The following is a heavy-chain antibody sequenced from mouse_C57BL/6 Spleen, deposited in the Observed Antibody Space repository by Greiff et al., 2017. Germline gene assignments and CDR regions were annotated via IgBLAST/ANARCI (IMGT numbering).Heavy chain of an antibody. CDR2: IDPSDSYT. CDR3: AGEAY. Sequence: QVQLQQPGAELVRPGTSVKLSCKASGYTFTSYWMHWVKQRPGQGLEWIGVIDPSDSYTNYNQKFKGKATLTVDTSSSTAYMQLSSLTSEDSAVYYCAGEAYWGQGTLVTVSA. CDR1: GYTFTSYW. V-gene: IGHV1-59*01. J-gene: IGHJ3*01.